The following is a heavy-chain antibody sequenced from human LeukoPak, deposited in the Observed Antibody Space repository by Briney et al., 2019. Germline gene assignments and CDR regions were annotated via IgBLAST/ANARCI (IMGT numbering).Heavy chain of an antibody. D-gene: IGHD2/OR15-2a*01. Sequence: GGSLRLSCAASGFTFSSYGMHWVRQAPGKGLEWVAFIRYDGSNKYYADSVRGRFTISRDNSKNTLYLQMNSLRAEDTAVYYCAKDPVLPRLAIRWFDPWGQGTLVTVSS. J-gene: IGHJ5*02. CDR1: GFTFSSYG. V-gene: IGHV3-30*02. CDR2: IRYDGSNK. CDR3: AKDPVLPRLAIRWFDP.